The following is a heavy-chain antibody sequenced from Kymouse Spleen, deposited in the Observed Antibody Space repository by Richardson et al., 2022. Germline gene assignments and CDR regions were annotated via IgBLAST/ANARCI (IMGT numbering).Heavy chain of an antibody. CDR3: ARLGYCSSTSCPTDSSSSLFDY. Sequence: QVQLVQSGAEVKKPGASVKVSCKASGYTFTSYYMHWVRQAPGQGLEWMGIINPSGGSTSYAQKFQGRVTMTRDTSTSTVYMELSSLRSEDTAVYYCARLGYCSSTSCPTDSSSSLFDYWGQGTLVTVSS. J-gene: IGHJ4*02. CDR1: GYTFTSYY. D-gene: IGHD2-2*02. V-gene: IGHV1-46*03. CDR2: INPSGGST.